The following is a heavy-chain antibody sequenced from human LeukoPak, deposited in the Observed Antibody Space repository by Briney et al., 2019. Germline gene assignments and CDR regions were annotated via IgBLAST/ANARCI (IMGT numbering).Heavy chain of an antibody. CDR3: ARGQYSGSCFDN. CDR2: IYYSGSP. V-gene: IGHV4-59*01. J-gene: IGHJ4*02. CDR1: GGSISNYL. Sequence: PETLSLTCTVSGGSISNYLWSWIRQPPGKGLEWIGYIYYSGSPNYNPSLKSRVTILVDTSKNQFSLKVSSVTAADTAVYYCARGQYSGSCFDNWGQGRLVTVSS. D-gene: IGHD1-26*01.